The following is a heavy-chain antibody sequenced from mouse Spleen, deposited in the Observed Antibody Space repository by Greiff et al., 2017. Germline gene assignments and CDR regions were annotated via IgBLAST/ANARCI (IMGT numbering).Heavy chain of an antibody. CDR2: INPSSGYT. CDR1: GYTFTSYT. V-gene: IGHV1-4*01. CDR3: ASPLYYGSSYFAY. D-gene: IGHD1-1*01. Sequence: QVQLKQSGAELARPGASVKMSCKASGYTFTSYTMHWVKQRPGQGLEWIGYINPSSGYTKYNQKFKDKATLTADKSSSTAYMQLSSLTSEDSAVYYCASPLYYGSSYFAYWGQGTLVTVSA. J-gene: IGHJ3*01.